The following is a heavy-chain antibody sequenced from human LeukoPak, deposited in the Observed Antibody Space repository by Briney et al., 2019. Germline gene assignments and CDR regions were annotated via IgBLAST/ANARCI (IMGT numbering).Heavy chain of an antibody. CDR2: ISSTSYI. J-gene: IGHJ3*02. V-gene: IGHV3-21*01. CDR3: GRASMTMFRGVIEVKDAFDI. CDR1: RFNFNSFV. Sequence: PGGSLRLSCAASRFNFNSFVMGWVRQPPGKGLEWVSSISSTSYIYYVDSVKGRFTISRDNAKNSLYLQMNSLRAEDTAVYYCGRASMTMFRGVIEVKDAFDIWGQGTMVTVSS. D-gene: IGHD3-10*01.